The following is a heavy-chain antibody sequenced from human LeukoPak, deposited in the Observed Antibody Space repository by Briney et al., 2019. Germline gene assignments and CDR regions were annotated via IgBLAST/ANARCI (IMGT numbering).Heavy chain of an antibody. V-gene: IGHV4-59*01. Sequence: SETLSLTCTVSGGSISSYYWSWTRQPPGKGLEWIGYIYYSGSTNYNPSLKSRVTISVDTSKNQFSLKLSSVTAADTAVYYCARAPVSRYFDQSRPPKYYFDYWRQGPLVTVPS. J-gene: IGHJ4*02. CDR1: GGSISSYY. CDR3: ARAPVSRYFDQSRPPKYYFDY. CDR2: IYYSGST. D-gene: IGHD3-9*01.